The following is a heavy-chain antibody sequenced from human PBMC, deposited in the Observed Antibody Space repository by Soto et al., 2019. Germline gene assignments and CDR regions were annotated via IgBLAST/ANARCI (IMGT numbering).Heavy chain of an antibody. D-gene: IGHD6-19*01. J-gene: IGHJ4*02. CDR3: AHRPGGSGWRYYFDY. CDR1: GFSLTSTGVG. Sequence: QITLKESGPPLVKPTQPLTLTCSFSGFSLTSTGVGVGWFRQPPGKALEWLGLTYWNDDDRYRSSLRSRLTITKDTSKNQVVLTMTNMDPEDTATYYCAHRPGGSGWRYYFDYWGQGTLVTVSS. V-gene: IGHV2-5*01. CDR2: TYWNDDD.